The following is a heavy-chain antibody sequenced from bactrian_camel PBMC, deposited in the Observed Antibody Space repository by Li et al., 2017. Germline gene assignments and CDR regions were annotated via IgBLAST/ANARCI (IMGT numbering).Heavy chain of an antibody. D-gene: IGHD1*01. J-gene: IGHJ6*01. CDR3: AADRPWRRCSPMRTDLAF. CDR2: IDNDGTT. CDR1: SQSRYC. V-gene: IGHV3S53*01. Sequence: VQLVESGGGLVQPGESLRLSCEYSQSRYCMGWFRQTPGEEREGVAAIDNDGTTSYAESVKGRFTITKDNAKNTLYLEMNSLKPEDTAMYYCAADRPWRRCSPMRTDLAFWGQGTQVTVS.